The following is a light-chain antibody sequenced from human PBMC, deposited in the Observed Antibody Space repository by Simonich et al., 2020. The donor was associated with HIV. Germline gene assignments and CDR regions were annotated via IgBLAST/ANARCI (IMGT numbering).Light chain of an antibody. CDR3: CSYAGSYTWV. CDR1: SSDVGGHNY. V-gene: IGLV2-11*01. J-gene: IGLJ3*02. CDR2: DVT. Sequence: QSALTQPRSVSGSPGQSVTISCTGTSSDVGGHNYVSWYQQHPGKAPKLMIYDVTKRPSGVPDRFSGSKSGNTASLTISGLQAEVEADYYCCSYAGSYTWVFGGGTKLTVL.